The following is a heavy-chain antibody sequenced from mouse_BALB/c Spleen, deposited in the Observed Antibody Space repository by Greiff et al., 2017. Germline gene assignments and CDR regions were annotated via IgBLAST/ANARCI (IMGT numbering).Heavy chain of an antibody. Sequence: QVQLQQSGPELVKPGASVKISCKASGYPFTSYDLTWVKQRPGQGLQWIGWIYPGDGRTKYHEKFKGKATLTADNSSSTAYMQLSSLTSAHSAVYFCARGRGPPYYFAYWGQGTTLTVSS. J-gene: IGHJ2*01. CDR1: GYPFTSYD. CDR2: IYPGDGRT. V-gene: IGHV1S56*01. CDR3: ARGRGPPYYFAY.